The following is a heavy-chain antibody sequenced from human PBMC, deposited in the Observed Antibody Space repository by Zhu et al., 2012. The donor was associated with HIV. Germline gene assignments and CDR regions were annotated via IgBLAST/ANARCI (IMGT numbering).Heavy chain of an antibody. CDR1: GSSINTLNY. J-gene: IGHJ4*01. Sequence: QVQLQGSGPGLVKPSETLSLTCDVSGSSINTLNYWGWIRQPPGKGLEWIANIYRGGATYYNPSLRSRATISLDTSKNVFFLTLNSVTAADTAIYYCARTGDDNHHASFDIWDQGTLITVSS. V-gene: IGHV4-38-2*01. D-gene: IGHD2-21*01. CDR2: IYRGGAT. CDR3: ARTGDDNHHASFDI.